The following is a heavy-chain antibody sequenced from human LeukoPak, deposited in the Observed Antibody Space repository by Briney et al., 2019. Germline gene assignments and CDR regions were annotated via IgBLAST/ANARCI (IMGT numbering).Heavy chain of an antibody. J-gene: IGHJ6*03. CDR2: IYYSGST. V-gene: IGHV4-59*01. Sequence: PSETLSLTCTVSGGSIGSYYWSWIRQPPGKGLEWIGYIYYSGSTNYNPSLKSRVTISVDTSKNQFSLKLSSVTAADTAVYYCARVGSSGWLSYYYYYMDVWGKGTTVTVSS. D-gene: IGHD6-19*01. CDR3: ARVGSSGWLSYYYYYMDV. CDR1: GGSIGSYY.